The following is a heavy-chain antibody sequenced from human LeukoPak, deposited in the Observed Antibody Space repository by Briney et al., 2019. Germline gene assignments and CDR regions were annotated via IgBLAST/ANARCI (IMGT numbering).Heavy chain of an antibody. D-gene: IGHD1-26*01. Sequence: GGSLRLSCAASGFTFSSYAMSWVRQAPGKGLEWVSAISGSGGSTYYADSVKGRFTISRDNAKNSLYLQMNSLRAEDTAVYYCARDLSVGAIREYYFDYWGQGTLVTVSS. CDR3: ARDLSVGAIREYYFDY. V-gene: IGHV3-23*01. CDR1: GFTFSSYA. J-gene: IGHJ4*02. CDR2: ISGSGGST.